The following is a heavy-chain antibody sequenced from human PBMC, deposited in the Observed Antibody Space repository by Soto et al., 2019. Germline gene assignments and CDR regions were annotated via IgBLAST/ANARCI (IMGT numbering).Heavy chain of an antibody. CDR2: IYHSGST. V-gene: IGHV4-4*02. D-gene: IGHD6-19*01. J-gene: IGHJ4*02. CDR3: ARDRAVSARGSFDY. Sequence: QVQLQESGPGLVEPSGTLSLTCAVSGGSVSSTNWWSWVHQPPGKGLEWIGEIYHSGSTYDNPSLKSRVTISVDKSKNQFSLRLSSVTAADTAVYFCARDRAVSARGSFDYWGQGTLVTVSS. CDR1: GGSVSSTNW.